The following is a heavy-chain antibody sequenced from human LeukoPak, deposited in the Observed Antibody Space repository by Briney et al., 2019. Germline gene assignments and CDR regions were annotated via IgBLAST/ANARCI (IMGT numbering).Heavy chain of an antibody. V-gene: IGHV3-30*18. CDR3: AKDLTIPASGYYYGSGSYHY. CDR2: ISYDGSNK. D-gene: IGHD3-10*01. J-gene: IGHJ4*02. Sequence: GGSLRLSCVASGFTFSSYGIHWVRQAPGKGLEWVAVISYDGSNKYYADSVKGRFTISRDNSKNTLYLQMNSLRAEDTAVYYCAKDLTIPASGYYYGSGSYHYWGQGTLVTVSS. CDR1: GFTFSSYG.